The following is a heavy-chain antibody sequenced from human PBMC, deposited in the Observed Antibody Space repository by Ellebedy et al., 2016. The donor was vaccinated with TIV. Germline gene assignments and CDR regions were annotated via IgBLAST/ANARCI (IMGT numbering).Heavy chain of an antibody. CDR1: GGSISDYY. D-gene: IGHD6-13*01. CDR2: VFNSGNT. CDR3: SRAGAGLDF. V-gene: IGHV4-59*01. J-gene: IGHJ4*02. Sequence: MPSETLSLTCSVSGGSISDYYWSWIRQPPGKGLAWVGYVFNSGNTNYNPPLKSRVTISVDTSKNQFSLNLTSVTVADTAVSYCSRAGAGLDFWGQGTLVTVSS.